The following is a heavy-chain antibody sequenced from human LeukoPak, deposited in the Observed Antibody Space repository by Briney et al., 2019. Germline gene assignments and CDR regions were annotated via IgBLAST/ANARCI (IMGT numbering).Heavy chain of an antibody. CDR3: ASYSSRWYYYFDY. CDR1: GYTFTSSG. D-gene: IGHD6-13*01. Sequence: GASVKVSCKASGYTFTSSGISWVRQAPGQGLEWMGWISAYNSYTNYAQKLQGRVTMTIDTSTSTTYMELRSLRSDDTAVYYCASYSSRWYYYFDYWGQGTLVTVSS. CDR2: ISAYNSYT. J-gene: IGHJ4*02. V-gene: IGHV1-18*01.